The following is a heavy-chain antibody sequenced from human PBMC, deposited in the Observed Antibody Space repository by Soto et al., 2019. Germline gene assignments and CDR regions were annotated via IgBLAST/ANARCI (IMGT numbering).Heavy chain of an antibody. CDR3: PRGCRHLWTNWLDH. CDR2: TRRKGYGGTI. CDR1: GFTFGDYA. D-gene: IGHD5-18*01. V-gene: IGHV3-49*03. Sequence: PGGSLRLSCAASGFTFGDYAMRWFRQAPGKGLEWVGFTRRKGYGGTIEYAASVKGRFSISRDDTKSIAYVQMNSLKTEDTALYYCPRGCRHLWTNWLDHWGQGALVTVSS. J-gene: IGHJ5*02.